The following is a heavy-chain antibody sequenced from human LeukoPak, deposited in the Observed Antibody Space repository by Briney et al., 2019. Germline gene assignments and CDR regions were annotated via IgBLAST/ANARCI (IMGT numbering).Heavy chain of an antibody. CDR2: INPSGGST. V-gene: IGHV1-46*01. CDR1: GYTFTSYN. Sequence: ASVKVSCKASGYTFTSYNMHWERQAPRQGPEWMVIINPSGGSTSYAQTFQGRVTMTSDTSTSTVYMELSSLRSEDTAVYYCARGGPSNGLANAFDIWGQGTMVTVSS. D-gene: IGHD2-8*01. J-gene: IGHJ3*02. CDR3: ARGGPSNGLANAFDI.